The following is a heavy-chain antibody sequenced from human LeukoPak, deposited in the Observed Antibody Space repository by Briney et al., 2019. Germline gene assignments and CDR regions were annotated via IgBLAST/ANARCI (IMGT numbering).Heavy chain of an antibody. V-gene: IGHV3-23*01. Sequence: GGFLRLSCAASGFTFSSYAMSWVRQAPGKGLEWVSTIGGSGGSTYYADSVKGRFTISRDNSKNTLYLQMNSLRAEDTAVYYCARNALTAFDYWGQGTLVTVSS. D-gene: IGHD4/OR15-4a*01. CDR3: ARNALTAFDY. CDR1: GFTFSSYA. CDR2: IGGSGGST. J-gene: IGHJ4*02.